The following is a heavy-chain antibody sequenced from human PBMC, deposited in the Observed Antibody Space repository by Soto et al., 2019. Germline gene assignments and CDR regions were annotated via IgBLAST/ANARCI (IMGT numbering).Heavy chain of an antibody. Sequence: GGSLRLSCAASGFTFSSYAMHWVRQAPGKGLEWVAVISYDGSNKYYADSVKGRFTISRDNSKNTLYLQMNSLRAEDTAVYYCARASNPSSPGDYWGQGTLVTVSS. CDR3: ARASNPSSPGDY. CDR2: ISYDGSNK. D-gene: IGHD6-13*01. V-gene: IGHV3-30-3*01. J-gene: IGHJ4*02. CDR1: GFTFSSYA.